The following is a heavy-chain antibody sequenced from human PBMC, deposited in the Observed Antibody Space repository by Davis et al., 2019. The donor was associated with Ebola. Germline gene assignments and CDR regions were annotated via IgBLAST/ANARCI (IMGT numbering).Heavy chain of an antibody. D-gene: IGHD3-10*01. CDR2: ISYDGSNK. V-gene: IGHV3-30*18. CDR3: AKDSAMVRGKFDP. CDR1: GFTFSSYG. Sequence: GGSLRLSCAASGFTFSSYGMHWVRQAPGKGLEWVAVISYDGSNKYYADSVKGRFTISRDNSKNTLYLKMNSLRAEDTAVYYCAKDSAMVRGKFDPWGQGTLVTVSS. J-gene: IGHJ5*02.